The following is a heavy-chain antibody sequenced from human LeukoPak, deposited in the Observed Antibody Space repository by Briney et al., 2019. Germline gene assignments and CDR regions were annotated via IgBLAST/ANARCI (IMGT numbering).Heavy chain of an antibody. Sequence: SETLSLTCTVSGDSISSGHYWGWIRQPPGKGLEWIGSIYDSGSTYYNPSLKSRVTISVDTSKNQFSLKLSSVTAADTAMYYCARVESSRDYYGPNWFDPWGQGTLVTVSS. CDR2: IYDSGST. V-gene: IGHV4-38-2*02. D-gene: IGHD3-10*01. CDR1: GDSISSGHY. CDR3: ARVESSRDYYGPNWFDP. J-gene: IGHJ5*02.